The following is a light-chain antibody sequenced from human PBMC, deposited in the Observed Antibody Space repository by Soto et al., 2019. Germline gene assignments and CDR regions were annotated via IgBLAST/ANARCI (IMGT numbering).Light chain of an antibody. Sequence: EIVLTQSPSTLSLSPGERATLSCRASQSVSSYLAWYQQKPGQAPRLLIYDASNMATGIPARFSGSGSGTDLTLTISILEPEDFAVYSCQHRCTWPPSCTFGQGTKLEIK. CDR3: QHRCTWPPSCT. V-gene: IGKV3-11*01. CDR1: QSVSSY. CDR2: DAS. J-gene: IGKJ2*02.